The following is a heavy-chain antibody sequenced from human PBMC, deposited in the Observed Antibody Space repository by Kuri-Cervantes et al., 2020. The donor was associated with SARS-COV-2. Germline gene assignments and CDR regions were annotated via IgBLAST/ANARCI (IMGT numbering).Heavy chain of an antibody. CDR3: ARVEWLLPDY. J-gene: IGHJ4*02. V-gene: IGHV3-20*04. CDR2: INWNGGST. CDR1: GFTFDDYG. D-gene: IGHD3-22*01. Sequence: ETLSLTCAASGFTFDDYGMSWVRQAPGKGLEWVSGINWNGGSTGYADSVKGRFTISRDNAKNSLYLQMNSLRAEDTAVYYCARVEWLLPDYWGQGTLVTVSS.